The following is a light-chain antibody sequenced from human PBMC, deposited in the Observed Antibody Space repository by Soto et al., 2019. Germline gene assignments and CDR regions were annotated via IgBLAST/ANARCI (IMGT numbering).Light chain of an antibody. Sequence: DIQMTQSPSTLSASVGDRVTITCRASQSIRYFLAWYQQKSGKAPKILIWNASTLESGVPSKFSGSGSGTEFTLTISSLQPDDFATYYCQQYNGYSSWSFGQGTKVDIK. J-gene: IGKJ1*01. CDR3: QQYNGYSSWS. CDR2: NAS. V-gene: IGKV1-5*01. CDR1: QSIRYF.